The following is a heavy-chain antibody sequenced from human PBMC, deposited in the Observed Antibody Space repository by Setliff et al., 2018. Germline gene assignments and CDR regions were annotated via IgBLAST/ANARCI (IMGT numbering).Heavy chain of an antibody. CDR3: ARDGGEY. CDR1: GFSFSNYW. Sequence: GGSLRLSCAASGFSFSNYWMSWVRQAPGKGLEWVADIKQDGSEKYYVDSVKGRFTISRDNAKNSLYLQMNSLRAEDTAVYYCARDGGEYWGQGTLVTVSS. D-gene: IGHD3-16*01. J-gene: IGHJ4*02. CDR2: IKQDGSEK. V-gene: IGHV3-7*01.